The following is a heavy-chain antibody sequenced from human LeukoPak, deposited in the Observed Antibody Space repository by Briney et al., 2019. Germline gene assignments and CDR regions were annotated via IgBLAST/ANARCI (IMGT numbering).Heavy chain of an antibody. CDR1: GDSLNTYY. CDR2: VASSGTS. CDR3: ARVVRGAVTSNWFDP. J-gene: IGHJ5*02. V-gene: IGHV4-59*01. D-gene: IGHD4-17*01. Sequence: PSETLSLTCTVSGDSLNTYYWTWIRQTPGKELEWIGFVASSGTSNYNPSLKSRVSISIDTSKNQFSLALTSVTPADTAVYYCARVVRGAVTSNWFDPWGQGTLVSVSS.